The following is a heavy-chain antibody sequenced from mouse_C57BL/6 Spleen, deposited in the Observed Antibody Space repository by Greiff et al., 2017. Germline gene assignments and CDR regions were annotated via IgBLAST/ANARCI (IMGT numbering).Heavy chain of an antibody. Sequence: QVHVKQSGAELVKPGASVKLSCKASGYTFTEYTIHWVKQRSGQGLEWIGWFYPGSGSIKYNEKFKDKATLTADKSSSTVYMELSRVTSEDSAVYFCARHEDRYYGNYGWFAYWGQGTLVTVSA. CDR1: GYTFTEYT. CDR3: ARHEDRYYGNYGWFAY. D-gene: IGHD2-1*01. CDR2: FYPGSGSI. V-gene: IGHV1-62-2*01. J-gene: IGHJ3*01.